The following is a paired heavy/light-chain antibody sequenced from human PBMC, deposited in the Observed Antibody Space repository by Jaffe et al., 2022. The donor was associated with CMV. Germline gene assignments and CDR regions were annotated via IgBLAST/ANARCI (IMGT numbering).Heavy chain of an antibody. J-gene: IGHJ5*02. Sequence: EVQLVESGGGLVQPGGSLRLSCAASGFTFSSYAMSWVRQAPGKGLEWVSAISGSGGSTYYADSVKGRFTISRDNSKNTLYLQMNSLRAEDTAVYYCAKDSVFRRQWLVPGSYNWFDPWGQGTLVTVSS. CDR1: GFTFSSYA. CDR3: AKDSVFRRQWLVPGSYNWFDP. D-gene: IGHD6-19*01. V-gene: IGHV3-23*04. CDR2: ISGSGGST.
Light chain of an antibody. CDR1: QGISNS. CDR3: QQYYSTPPVT. Sequence: DIQMTQSPSSLSASVGDRVTITCRASQGISNSLAWYQQKPGKAPKLLLYAASRLESGVPSRFSGSGSGTDYTLTISSLQPEDFATYYCQQYYSTPPVTFGPGTKVDIK. J-gene: IGKJ3*01. V-gene: IGKV1-NL1*01. CDR2: AAS.